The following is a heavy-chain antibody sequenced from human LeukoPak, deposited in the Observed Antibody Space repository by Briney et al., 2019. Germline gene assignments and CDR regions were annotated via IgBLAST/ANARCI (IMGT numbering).Heavy chain of an antibody. J-gene: IGHJ5*02. D-gene: IGHD5-18*01. V-gene: IGHV4-59*01. CDR1: GGSISSYY. CDR3: ARGGYSYGYFWFDP. Sequence: SETLSLTCTVSGGSISSYYWSWIRQPPGRGLEWIGYIYYSGSTNYNPSLKSRVTISVDTSKNQFSLKLSSVTAADTAVYYCARGGYSYGYFWFDPWGQGTLVTVSS. CDR2: IYYSGST.